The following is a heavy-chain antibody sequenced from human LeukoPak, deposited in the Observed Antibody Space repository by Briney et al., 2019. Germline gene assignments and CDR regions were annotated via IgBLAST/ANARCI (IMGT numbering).Heavy chain of an antibody. V-gene: IGHV4-39*07. J-gene: IGHJ5*02. CDR1: GGSISSSSYY. Sequence: SETLSLTCTVSGGSISSSSYYWSWIRQPPGKGLEWIGEINHSGSTNYNPSFKSRVTISVDTSKNQFSLKLSSVTAADTAVYYCARGTGVVLGRFDPWGQGTLVTVSS. CDR3: ARGTGVVLGRFDP. D-gene: IGHD7-27*01. CDR2: INHSGST.